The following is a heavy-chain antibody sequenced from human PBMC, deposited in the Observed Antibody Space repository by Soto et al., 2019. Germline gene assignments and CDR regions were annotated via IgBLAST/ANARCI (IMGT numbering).Heavy chain of an antibody. CDR2: VLGGGGST. V-gene: IGHV3-23*01. CDR3: ARKRSPGVAFDV. D-gene: IGHD2-8*01. CDR1: GFTFSSYA. J-gene: IGHJ3*01. Sequence: EVQLLESGGGLVQPGGSLRLSCAASGFTFSSYAMSWVRQTPGKGLEWVSGVLGGGGSTFYADSVKGRFTISRDNSKNTLYVQMNSLRAEDTAIYYCARKRSPGVAFDVWGQVTMVTVSS.